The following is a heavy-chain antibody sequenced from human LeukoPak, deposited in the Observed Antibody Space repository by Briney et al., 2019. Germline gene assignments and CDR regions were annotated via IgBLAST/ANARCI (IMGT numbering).Heavy chain of an antibody. J-gene: IGHJ6*02. CDR2: IGTAGGT. D-gene: IGHD1-20*01. Sequence: GGSLRLSCAASGFTFSSYTINWVRQATGKGLEWVSAIGTAGGTYYPGSVKGRFTISRENAKNSLYLQMNSLRAEDTAVYYCARLGITGNYYYGMDVWGQGTTVTVSS. CDR3: ARLGITGNYYYGMDV. V-gene: IGHV3-13*01. CDR1: GFTFSSYT.